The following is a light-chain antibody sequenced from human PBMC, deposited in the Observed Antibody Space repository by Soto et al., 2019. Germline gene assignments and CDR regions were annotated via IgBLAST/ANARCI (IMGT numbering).Light chain of an antibody. Sequence: DIQMTQSPSSLSASVGDRVTITCRASQSISSHLNWYQQKPGKAPQLLIYAPSSLQTGVPSRFSGSGSGTDFTLTISSLQPEDFATYYCQQSYSSPFTFGGGTKVEIK. CDR3: QQSYSSPFT. J-gene: IGKJ4*01. CDR2: APS. V-gene: IGKV1-39*01. CDR1: QSISSH.